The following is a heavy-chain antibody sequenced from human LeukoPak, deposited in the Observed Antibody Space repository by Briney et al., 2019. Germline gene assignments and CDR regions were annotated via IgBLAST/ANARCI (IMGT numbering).Heavy chain of an antibody. V-gene: IGHV3-23*01. J-gene: IGHJ4*02. Sequence: PGGSLRLSCAASGFTFSSYAMSWVRQAPGKGLEWVSSISTSGVSTNYADSVKGRFTISRDNSKSMVCLQMNSLRAEDTAVYYCAKNTSGTYLDYWGQGILVTVSS. D-gene: IGHD1-26*01. CDR3: AKNTSGTYLDY. CDR2: ISTSGVST. CDR1: GFTFSSYA.